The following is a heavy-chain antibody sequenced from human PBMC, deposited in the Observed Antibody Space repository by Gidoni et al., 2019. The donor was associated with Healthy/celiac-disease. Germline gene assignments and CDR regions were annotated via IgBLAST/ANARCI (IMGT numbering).Heavy chain of an antibody. CDR2: INHSGGT. CDR1: AGSFSGYD. V-gene: IGHV4-34*01. CDR3: ACRGVITAAGTSSGYFDY. D-gene: IGHD6-13*01. Sequence: QVQLQQWGAGLLKPSETLSLTCAVYAGSFSGYDGGWIRQPPGKGLEWIGEINHSGGTNYNPSLKSRVTISVDTSKNQFSLKVSSVTAADTAVYYCACRGVITAAGTSSGYFDYWGQGTLVTVSS. J-gene: IGHJ4*02.